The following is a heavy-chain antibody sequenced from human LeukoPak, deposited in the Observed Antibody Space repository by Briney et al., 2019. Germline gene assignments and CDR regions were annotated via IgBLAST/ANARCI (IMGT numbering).Heavy chain of an antibody. J-gene: IGHJ4*02. CDR2: VYSSGST. Sequence: SETLSLTCTVSGGAISGYYWSWIRQPAGKGLEWLGRVYSSGSTKYNPSLESRVTMSVDTSKDQFSLKLNFVTAADTAVYYCARVGSGYDFFDYWGQGTLVTVSS. D-gene: IGHD3/OR15-3a*01. CDR1: GGAISGYY. V-gene: IGHV4-4*07. CDR3: ARVGSGYDFFDY.